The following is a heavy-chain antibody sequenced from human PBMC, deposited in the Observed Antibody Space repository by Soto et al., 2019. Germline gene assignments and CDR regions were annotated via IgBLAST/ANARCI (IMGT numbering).Heavy chain of an antibody. CDR2: IFNGGSTI. CDR1: GFAFSDYY. D-gene: IGHD6-19*01. CDR3: GGEGIAVAGTN. V-gene: IGHV3-11*01. Sequence: QVQLVESGGGLVKPGGSLRLSCAASGFAFSDYYMSWIRQAPGKGLEWVSYIFNGGSTIHYADSVKGRFTISRDNAKNSLFLQMNSLRAEDTAVYYCGGEGIAVAGTNWGQGTLVTVSS. J-gene: IGHJ4*02.